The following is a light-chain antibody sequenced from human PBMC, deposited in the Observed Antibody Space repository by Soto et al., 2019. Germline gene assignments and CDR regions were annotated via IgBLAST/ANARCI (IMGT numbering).Light chain of an antibody. Sequence: QSALTQPASVSGSPGQSITISCTGTSSDVGGYNYVSWYQQHPGKAPKLMIYEVSNRPSGVSNRFSGSNSGNTASLTISGLQAEDDADYYCSSYTSSSIDYVFGTGTKVTVL. CDR2: EVS. CDR3: SSYTSSSIDYV. J-gene: IGLJ1*01. V-gene: IGLV2-14*01. CDR1: SSDVGGYNY.